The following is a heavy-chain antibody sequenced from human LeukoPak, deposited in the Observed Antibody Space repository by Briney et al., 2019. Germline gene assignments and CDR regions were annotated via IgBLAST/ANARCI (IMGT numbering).Heavy chain of an antibody. CDR2: IYNSGGT. CDR3: ARLYCGADRSSSDYFDY. CDR1: GGSVSYYY. D-gene: IGHD2-21*02. Sequence: SETLSLTCTVSGGSVSYYYWSWIRQPPGKGLEWIGYIYNSGGTNYNPSLKSRVTISIDTSKNQFSLKLNSVTAADTAVYYCARLYCGADRSSSDYFDYWGQGTLVTVSS. J-gene: IGHJ4*02. V-gene: IGHV4-59*02.